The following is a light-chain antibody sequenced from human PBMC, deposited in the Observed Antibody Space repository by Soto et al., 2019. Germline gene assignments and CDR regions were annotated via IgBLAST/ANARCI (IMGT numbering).Light chain of an antibody. CDR3: QQYNNWRT. V-gene: IGKV3-15*01. CDR2: GAS. J-gene: IGKJ1*01. CDR1: QCVSSN. Sequence: EIVMTQSPATLSVSPGERATLSCRASQCVSSNLVWYQQKPGQAPRLLIYGASTRATGIPARFSGSGSGTEFTLTISSLQSEDFAVYYCQQYNNWRTFGQGTKVEIK.